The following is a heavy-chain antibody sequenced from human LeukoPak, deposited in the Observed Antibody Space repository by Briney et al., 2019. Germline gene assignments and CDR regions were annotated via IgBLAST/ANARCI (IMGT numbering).Heavy chain of an antibody. CDR3: ARHDGGYSYGYDY. V-gene: IGHV4-39*01. CDR1: GFTFSSYW. CDR2: IYYSGST. D-gene: IGHD5-18*01. J-gene: IGHJ4*02. Sequence: GSLRLSCAASGFTFSSYWMSWVRQPPGKGLEWIGSIYYSGSTYYNPSLKSRVTISVDTSKNQFSLKLSSVTAADTAVYYCARHDGGYSYGYDYWGQGTLVTVSS.